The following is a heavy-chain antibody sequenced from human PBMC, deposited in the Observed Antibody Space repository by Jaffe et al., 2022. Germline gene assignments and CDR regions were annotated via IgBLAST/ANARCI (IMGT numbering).Heavy chain of an antibody. J-gene: IGHJ3*02. CDR3: ARGGGSYEDDAFDI. D-gene: IGHD1-26*01. CDR2: IYYSGST. CDR1: GGSISSYY. Sequence: QVQLQESGPGLVKPSETLSLTCTVSGGSISSYYWSWIRQPPGKGLEWIGYIYYSGSTNYNPSLKSRVTISVDTSKNQFSLKLSSVTAADTAVYYCARGGGSYEDDAFDIWGQGTMVTVSS. V-gene: IGHV4-59*01.